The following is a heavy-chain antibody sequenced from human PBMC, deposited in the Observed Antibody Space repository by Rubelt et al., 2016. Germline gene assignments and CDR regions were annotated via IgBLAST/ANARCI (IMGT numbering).Heavy chain of an antibody. V-gene: IGHV3-48*01. CDR3: AKDQGSPTLLYGMDV. CDR1: RGYN. CDR2: ISGSSGTI. D-gene: IGHD1-26*01. Sequence: RGYNMNWVRQAPGKGLEWVSYISGSSGTIYYADSVEGRFTISRDNAKNSLYLQMSSLRAEDTAVYYCAKDQGSPTLLYGMDVWGQGTTVTVSS. J-gene: IGHJ6*02.